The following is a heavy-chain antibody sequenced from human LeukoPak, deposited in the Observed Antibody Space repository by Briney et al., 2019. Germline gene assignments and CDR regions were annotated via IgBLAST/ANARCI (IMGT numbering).Heavy chain of an antibody. Sequence: HPGRSLTLSCAASEFTFTTYGMHWVRQAPGKGLEGVAVISYDGSKKNSADAVKGRFTISRDDSKKTLYLQMNSLRAEDPAVYSCARQCYVEGKLGYFDYWGQGTLVTVSS. CDR1: EFTFTTYG. CDR3: ARQCYVEGKLGYFDY. J-gene: IGHJ4*02. CDR2: ISYDGSKK. V-gene: IGHV3-30*19. D-gene: IGHD3-16*01.